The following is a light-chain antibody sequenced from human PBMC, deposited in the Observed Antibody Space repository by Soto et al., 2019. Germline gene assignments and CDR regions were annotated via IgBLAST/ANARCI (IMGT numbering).Light chain of an antibody. J-gene: IGKJ4*01. CDR3: QQYDNLPLT. CDR1: QSVLYSSNNKNY. CDR2: DAS. Sequence: DLVLTQSPDSLAVSLGERATINCKSSQSVLYSSNNKNYLAWYQQKPGKAPKLLIYDASNLETGVPSRFSGSGSGTDFTFTISSLQPEDIATYYCQQYDNLPLTFGGGTKVDIK. V-gene: IGKV4-1*01.